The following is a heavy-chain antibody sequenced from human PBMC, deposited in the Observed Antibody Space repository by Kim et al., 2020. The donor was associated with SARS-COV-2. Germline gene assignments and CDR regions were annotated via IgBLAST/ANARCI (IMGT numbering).Heavy chain of an antibody. J-gene: IGHJ6*02. CDR2: ISYDGSNK. Sequence: GGSLRLSCAASGFTFSSYGMHWVRQAPGKGLEWVAVISYDGSNKYYADSVKGRFTISRDNSKNTLYLQMNSLRAEDTAVYYCAKAFGAAAANYYYYGMDVWGQGTTVTVSS. D-gene: IGHD6-13*01. CDR3: AKAFGAAAANYYYYGMDV. V-gene: IGHV3-30*18. CDR1: GFTFSSYG.